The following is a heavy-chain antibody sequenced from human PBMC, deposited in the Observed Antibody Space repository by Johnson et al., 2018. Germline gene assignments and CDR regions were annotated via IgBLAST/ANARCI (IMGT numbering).Heavy chain of an antibody. Sequence: QVQLVQSGAEVKKPGSSVKVSCKASGGTFSIYSISWVRQAPGQGLEWMGRIIPILGIANYTQKFQGRVTITSDKSTCTAYMERNSLRSDDTAGYFSAGDDYGDLSWFDPWGQGSLVTVSA. CDR2: IIPILGIA. CDR3: AGDDYGDLSWFDP. V-gene: IGHV1-69*04. CDR1: GGTFSIYS. J-gene: IGHJ5*02. D-gene: IGHD4-17*01.